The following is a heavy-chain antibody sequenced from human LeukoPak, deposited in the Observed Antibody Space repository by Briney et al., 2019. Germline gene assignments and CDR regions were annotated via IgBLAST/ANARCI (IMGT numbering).Heavy chain of an antibody. V-gene: IGHV3-48*01. CDR2: ISSSSSTI. CDR1: GFTFSSYS. CDR3: ARVRVWGSYRYIDY. Sequence: GGSLRLSCAASGFTFSSYSMNWVRQAPGKGLEWVSYISSSSSTIYYADSVKGRFTISRDNAKNSLYLQMNSLRAEDTAVYYCARVRVWGSYRYIDYWGQGTLVTVSS. J-gene: IGHJ4*02. D-gene: IGHD3-16*02.